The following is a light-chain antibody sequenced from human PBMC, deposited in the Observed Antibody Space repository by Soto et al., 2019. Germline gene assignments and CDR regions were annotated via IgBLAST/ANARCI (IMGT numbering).Light chain of an antibody. CDR2: SAS. V-gene: IGKV3-20*01. J-gene: IGKJ5*01. CDR3: QQYGTSTIT. CDR1: QSVRSN. Sequence: EIVFTQSPATLSLSPGERATLSCRASQSVRSNLAWYQQKPGQAPGLLIYSASSRETGIPGRFSGSGAGTEFTRTISRLEPEDFAVYYCQQYGTSTITFGQGTRLEIK.